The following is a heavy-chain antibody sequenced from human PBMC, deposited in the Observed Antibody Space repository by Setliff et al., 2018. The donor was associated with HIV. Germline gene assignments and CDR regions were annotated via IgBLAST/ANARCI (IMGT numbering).Heavy chain of an antibody. CDR3: ARDHTDGWYHGEHAAFDL. D-gene: IGHD6-19*01. V-gene: IGHV3-7*01. CDR2: IKYDGSYK. Sequence: GGSLRLSCAASGFTFSRYWMSWVRQAPGKGLEWVANIKYDGSYKQCVDAVKGRFTISRDDAKNLLYLQMNSLRAEDTSVYYCARDHTDGWYHGEHAAFDLWGQGTVVTVSS. CDR1: GFTFSRYW. J-gene: IGHJ3*01.